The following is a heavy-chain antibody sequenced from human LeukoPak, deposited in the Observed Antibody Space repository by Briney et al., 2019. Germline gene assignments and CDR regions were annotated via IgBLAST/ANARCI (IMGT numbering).Heavy chain of an antibody. CDR3: ARQGGTSRDGYKKYYFDY. J-gene: IGHJ4*02. V-gene: IGHV4-39*01. Sequence: PSETLSLTCTVSGGSISSSSYYWGWIRQPPGKGLEWIGSIYYSGSTYYNPSLKSRVTISVDTSKNQFSLKLSSVTAADTAVYYCARQGGTSRDGYKKYYFDYWGQGTLVTVSS. CDR2: IYYSGST. CDR1: GGSISSSSYY. D-gene: IGHD5-24*01.